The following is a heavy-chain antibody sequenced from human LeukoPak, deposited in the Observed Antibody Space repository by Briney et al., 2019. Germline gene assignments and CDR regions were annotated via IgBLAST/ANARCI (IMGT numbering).Heavy chain of an antibody. Sequence: SVKVSCKASGGTFSSYAISWVRQAPGQGLEWMGGIIPIFGTANYAQKFQGRVTITTDESTSTAYMELSSLRSEDTAVYYCASARPPSGKATIWPYYFDYWGQGTLVTVSS. CDR1: GGTFSSYA. D-gene: IGHD5-24*01. V-gene: IGHV1-69*05. J-gene: IGHJ4*02. CDR2: IIPIFGTA. CDR3: ASARPPSGKATIWPYYFDY.